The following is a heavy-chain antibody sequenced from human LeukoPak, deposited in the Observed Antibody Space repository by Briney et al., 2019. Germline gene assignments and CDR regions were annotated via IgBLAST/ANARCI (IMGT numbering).Heavy chain of an antibody. J-gene: IGHJ4*02. CDR1: GGSISSYY. Sequence: SETLSLTCTVSGGSISSYYWSWIRQPPGKGLEWIGYIYYSGSTNYNPSLKSRVTISVDTSKNQFSLRLSSVTAADTAVYYCARTKRFWSGYYITHFDYWGQGTLVTVSS. CDR3: ARTKRFWSGYYITHFDY. D-gene: IGHD3-3*01. V-gene: IGHV4-59*08. CDR2: IYYSGST.